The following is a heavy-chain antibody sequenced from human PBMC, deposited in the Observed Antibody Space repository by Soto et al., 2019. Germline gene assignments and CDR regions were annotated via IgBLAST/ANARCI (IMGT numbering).Heavy chain of an antibody. J-gene: IGHJ4*02. CDR2: IXXNXGXX. V-gene: IGHV1-2*02. D-gene: IGHD6-19*01. CDR1: GYTFTGYY. CDR3: ARDHQQWLAYDY. Sequence: ASVKVSCKASGYTFTGYYMHWVRQAPGQGLXGVXXIXXNXGXXXSXXXFQGRVTMTRDTSISTAYMELSRLRSDDTAVYYCARDHQQWLAYDYWGQGTLVTVSS.